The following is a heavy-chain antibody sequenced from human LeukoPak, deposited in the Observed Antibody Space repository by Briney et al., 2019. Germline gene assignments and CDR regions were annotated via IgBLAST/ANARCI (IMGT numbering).Heavy chain of an antibody. D-gene: IGHD3-16*02. CDR3: AAYPIPGGGVIASFVY. CDR2: IIPMLGIA. V-gene: IGHV1-69*10. CDR1: GGIFSSYD. Sequence: SVKVSCKASGGIFSSYDISYLRQPAGQGVEWVGRIIPMLGIANYAQKFQGRVTITADKSTSTAYMELSSLRSEDTAVYYCAAYPIPGGGVIASFVYGGQETLVTVSS. J-gene: IGHJ4*02.